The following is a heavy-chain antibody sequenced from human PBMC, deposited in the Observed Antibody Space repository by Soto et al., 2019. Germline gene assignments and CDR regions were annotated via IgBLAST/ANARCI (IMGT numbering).Heavy chain of an antibody. CDR1: GGSISSYY. CDR3: ARGGDNWNDGWYFDY. Sequence: SSETLSLTCTVSGGSISSYYWSWIRQPPGKGLEWIGYIYYSGSTNYNPSLKSRVTISVDTSKNQFSLKLSSVTAADTAVYYCARGGDNWNDGWYFDYWGQGTLVTVSS. V-gene: IGHV4-59*01. CDR2: IYYSGST. D-gene: IGHD1-1*01. J-gene: IGHJ4*02.